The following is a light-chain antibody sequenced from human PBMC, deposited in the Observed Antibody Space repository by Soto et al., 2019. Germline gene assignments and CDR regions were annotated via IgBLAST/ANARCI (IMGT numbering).Light chain of an antibody. CDR3: SSYTSSSSVV. Sequence: QSALTQPPSASGSPGQSVTISCTGTSSDVGAYNYVSWYRQYPGKAPKLLIFEVTSRPSGVPDRFSGSKSGNTASLTVSGIQAEDEADYYCSSYTSSSSVVFGGGTKLTVL. V-gene: IGLV2-8*01. J-gene: IGLJ2*01. CDR2: EVT. CDR1: SSDVGAYNY.